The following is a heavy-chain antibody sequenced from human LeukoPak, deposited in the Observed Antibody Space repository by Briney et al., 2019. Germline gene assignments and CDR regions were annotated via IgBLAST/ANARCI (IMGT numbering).Heavy chain of an antibody. J-gene: IGHJ6*02. V-gene: IGHV3-11*01. CDR2: ISSSGSTI. CDR3: ARGWDSYGGNLNYYYYYGMDV. CDR1: GFTFSDYY. Sequence: GGSLRLSCAASGFTFSDYYMSWIRQAPGKGLEWVSYISSSGSTIYYADSVKGRFTISRDYAKNSLYLQMNSLRAEDTAVYYCARGWDSYGGNLNYYYYYGMDVWGQGTTVTVSS. D-gene: IGHD4-23*01.